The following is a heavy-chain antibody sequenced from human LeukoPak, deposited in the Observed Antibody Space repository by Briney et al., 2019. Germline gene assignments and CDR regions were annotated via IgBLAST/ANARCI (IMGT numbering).Heavy chain of an antibody. CDR1: GYTFTGYY. CDR3: ARDRGVVMITGFDP. V-gene: IGHV1-2*02. J-gene: IGHJ5*02. D-gene: IGHD3-3*01. CDR2: INPNSGGT. Sequence: ASVKVSCKASGYTFTGYYMHWVRQAPGQGLEWMGWINPNSGGTNYAQKFQGRVTMTRDTSISTAYMELSRLRSDDTAVYYCARDRGVVMITGFDPWGQGTLVTVSS.